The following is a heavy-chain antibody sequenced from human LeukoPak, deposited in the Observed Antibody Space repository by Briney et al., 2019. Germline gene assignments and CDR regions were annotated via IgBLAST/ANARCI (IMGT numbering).Heavy chain of an antibody. D-gene: IGHD5-18*01. Sequence: SETLSLTCTVSGGSISSYYWSWVRQPPGKGLEWIGYIYYSGSTNYNPSLKSRVTISVDTSKNQFSLKLSSVTAVDTAVYYCARVMGTAMVSSGYYFDYWGQGTLVTVSS. J-gene: IGHJ4*02. CDR2: IYYSGST. CDR1: GGSISSYY. CDR3: ARVMGTAMVSSGYYFDY. V-gene: IGHV4-59*01.